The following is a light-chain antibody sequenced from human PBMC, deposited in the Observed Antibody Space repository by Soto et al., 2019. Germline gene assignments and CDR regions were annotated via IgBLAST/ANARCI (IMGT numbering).Light chain of an antibody. CDR2: LGS. V-gene: IGKV2-28*01. CDR1: QSLLHSNGHKY. Sequence: DIVMTQSPLFLPVTPGEPASISCRSSQSLLHSNGHKYLDWYLQKPGQSPQLLIYLGSNRASGVPDRFSGSGSGTDLTLKISRVEAEDVGVYYCMQALQTPYTFGQGTKLEIK. J-gene: IGKJ2*01. CDR3: MQALQTPYT.